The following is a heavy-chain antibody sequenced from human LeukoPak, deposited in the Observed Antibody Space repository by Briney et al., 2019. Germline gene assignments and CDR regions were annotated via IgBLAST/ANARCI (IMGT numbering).Heavy chain of an antibody. V-gene: IGHV3-21*01. CDR2: ITRSSSNI. J-gene: IGHJ4*02. CDR1: GFTFSSYN. CDR3: ARGAYYYGSGSYSFQIDN. Sequence: PGGSLRLSCAASGFTFSSYNMNWVRQAPGKGLGWVSSITRSSSNIYYADSVKGRFTISRDNAQNSLYLQMNSLRAEDTAVYYCARGAYYYGSGSYSFQIDNWGQGTLVTVSS. D-gene: IGHD3-10*01.